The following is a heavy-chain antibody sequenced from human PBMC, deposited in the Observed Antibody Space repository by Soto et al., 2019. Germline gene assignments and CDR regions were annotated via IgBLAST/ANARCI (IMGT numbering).Heavy chain of an antibody. CDR3: ARGGAWGVRRGGYYYCGRDV. Sequence: ASVKVSCKASGYTFTSYGISWVRQAPGQGLEWMGWISAYNGNTNYAQKLQGRVTMTTDTSTSTAYMELRSLRSDDTAVYYCARGGAWGVRRGGYYYCGRDVWGQGTTVTVAS. CDR2: ISAYNGNT. D-gene: IGHD3-16*01. V-gene: IGHV1-18*01. CDR1: GYTFTSYG. J-gene: IGHJ6*02.